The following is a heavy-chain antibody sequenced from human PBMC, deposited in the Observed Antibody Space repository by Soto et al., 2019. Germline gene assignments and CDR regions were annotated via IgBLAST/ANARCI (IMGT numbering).Heavy chain of an antibody. CDR3: ARRKYSGTFWSLDY. Sequence: PLETLSLTCTVSGDSISSSTYYWTWIRQPPGKGLEWIGNIFYSGITHYNPSLRSRFILSVDTSKNQFSLNLSSVTAADTAVYYCARRKYSGTFWSLDYWGQRIMVTVSS. J-gene: IGHJ4*02. CDR1: GDSISSSTYY. V-gene: IGHV4-39*01. CDR2: IFYSGIT. D-gene: IGHD1-26*01.